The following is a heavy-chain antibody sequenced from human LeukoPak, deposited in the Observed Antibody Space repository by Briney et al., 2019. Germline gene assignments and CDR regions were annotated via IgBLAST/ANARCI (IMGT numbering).Heavy chain of an antibody. J-gene: IGHJ4*02. Sequence: PGGSLRLSCAASGLTFSNYAMSWVRQAPGKGLEWVSAITGSGGSTYYADSVKGRFTISRDNSKNTLYLQMNSLRAEDTAVYYCAKWGDYDVLTGYYDPDYWGQGTLVTVSS. CDR3: AKWGDYDVLTGYYDPDY. CDR2: ITGSGGST. V-gene: IGHV3-23*01. CDR1: GLTFSNYA. D-gene: IGHD3-9*01.